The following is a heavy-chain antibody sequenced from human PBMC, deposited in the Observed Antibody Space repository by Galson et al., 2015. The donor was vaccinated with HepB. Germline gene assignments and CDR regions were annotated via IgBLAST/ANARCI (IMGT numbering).Heavy chain of an antibody. J-gene: IGHJ4*02. CDR1: GFTVSSNY. Sequence: SLRLSCAASGFTVSSNYMGWVRQAPGKGLEWVSIIYSGTSTYYADSVRGRFTISRHNFKNTLYLQMNSLRAEDTAVYYCARGPRYYYDSSGPGYFDYWGQGTLVTVSS. CDR2: IYSGTST. D-gene: IGHD3-22*01. V-gene: IGHV3-53*04. CDR3: ARGPRYYYDSSGPGYFDY.